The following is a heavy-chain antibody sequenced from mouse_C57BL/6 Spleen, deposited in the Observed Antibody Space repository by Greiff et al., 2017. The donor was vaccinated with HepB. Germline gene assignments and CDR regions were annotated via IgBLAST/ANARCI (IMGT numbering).Heavy chain of an antibody. J-gene: IGHJ2*01. CDR1: GYSFTGYY. CDR2: INPSTGGT. D-gene: IGHD2-1*01. Sequence: EVQLQESGPELVKPGASVKISCKASGYSFTGYYMNWVKQSPEKSLEWIGEINPSTGGTTYNQKFKAKATLTVDKSSSTAYMQLKSLTSEDSAVYYCARGGGNYGVYFDYWGQGTTLTVSS. V-gene: IGHV1-42*01. CDR3: ARGGGNYGVYFDY.